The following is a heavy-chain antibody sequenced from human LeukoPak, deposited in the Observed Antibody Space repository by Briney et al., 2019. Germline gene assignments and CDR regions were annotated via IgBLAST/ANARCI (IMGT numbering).Heavy chain of an antibody. CDR3: ARYTAMTLYYFDY. Sequence: PSETLSLTCTVSGGSISSYYWSWIRQPPGKGLEWIGYIYYSGSTNYNPSLKSRVTISVDTSKNQFSLKLSSVTAADTAVYYCARYTAMTLYYFDYWGQGTLVTVSS. CDR2: IYYSGST. V-gene: IGHV4-59*01. CDR1: GGSISSYY. J-gene: IGHJ4*02. D-gene: IGHD5-18*01.